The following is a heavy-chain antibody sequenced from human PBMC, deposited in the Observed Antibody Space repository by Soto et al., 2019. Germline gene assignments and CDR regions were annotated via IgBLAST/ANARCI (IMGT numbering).Heavy chain of an antibody. CDR3: AHKCGVDCHSVLFY. J-gene: IGHJ4*02. Sequence: EVQLLESGGGLVQPGGSLRLSCAASGFTFSNYAMRWVRQAPGKGLVWVSGISGGGGSSYYADSVKGRFTISRDNSKKTLYRPMNSPRSEDTAVYYCAHKCGVDCHSVLFYWGQGTLVIVCS. D-gene: IGHD2-21*02. CDR2: ISGGGGSS. V-gene: IGHV3-23*01. CDR1: GFTFSNYA.